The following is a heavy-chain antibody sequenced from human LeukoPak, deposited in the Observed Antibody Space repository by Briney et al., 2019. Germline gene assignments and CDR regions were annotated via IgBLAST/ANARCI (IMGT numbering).Heavy chain of an antibody. CDR2: IKQDGSEK. V-gene: IGHV3-7*03. Sequence: GGSLRLSCAASGFTFSSYWMSWVRQAPGKVLEWVANIKQDGSEKYYVDSVKGRFTISRDNAKNSLYLQMNSLRAEDTAVYYCAREGVTAMALIDYWGQGTLVTVSS. J-gene: IGHJ4*02. CDR3: AREGVTAMALIDY. D-gene: IGHD5-18*01. CDR1: GFTFSSYW.